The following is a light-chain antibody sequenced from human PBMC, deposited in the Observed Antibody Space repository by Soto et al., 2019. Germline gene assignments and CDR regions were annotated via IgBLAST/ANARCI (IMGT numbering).Light chain of an antibody. CDR2: GAS. V-gene: IGKV3-15*01. J-gene: IGKJ1*01. CDR3: QQFNNWPPM. Sequence: DIVMTQSPATLSVSPGERATLSCRASQSVSSNLAWYQQKPGQAPRLLIYGASTRATGIPARFSGSGSGTEFTLTISSLQSEDFAVYYCQQFNNWPPMFGQGTKV. CDR1: QSVSSN.